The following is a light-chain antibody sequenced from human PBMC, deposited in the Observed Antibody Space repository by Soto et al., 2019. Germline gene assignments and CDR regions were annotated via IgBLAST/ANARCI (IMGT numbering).Light chain of an antibody. CDR1: NSNIGSKT. Sequence: QSVLTQPPSASGTPGQRVTISCSGSNSNIGSKTVNWYQHLPGTAPKLLIYSNHHRPSGVPDRFSASKSGTSASLAISGLQSEDEADYYCSTWDDSLNGVAFGGGTKLTVL. V-gene: IGLV1-44*01. CDR3: STWDDSLNGVA. J-gene: IGLJ2*01. CDR2: SNH.